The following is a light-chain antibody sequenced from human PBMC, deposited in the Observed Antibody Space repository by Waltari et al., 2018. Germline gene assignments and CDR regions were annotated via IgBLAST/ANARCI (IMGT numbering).Light chain of an antibody. CDR3: SSYSSSSTAVL. J-gene: IGLJ2*01. Sequence: QSALTQPASVSGSPGQSITISCTGTSSDVGGGGGYNYVSWYQHHPGKAPKLMIFGVSNRPSGVSNRFSGSKSGNTASLTISGLQAEDEAEYYCSSYSSSSTAVLFGGGTKLTVL. CDR2: GVS. CDR1: SSDVGGGGGYNY. V-gene: IGLV2-14*01.